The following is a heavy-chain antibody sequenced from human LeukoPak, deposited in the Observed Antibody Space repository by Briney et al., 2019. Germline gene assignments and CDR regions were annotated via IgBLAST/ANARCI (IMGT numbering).Heavy chain of an antibody. J-gene: IGHJ1*01. Sequence: SETLSLTCTVSGGSISSSSYYWGWIRQPPGKGLEWIGSIYYSGSTYYNPSLKSRVTISVDTSKNQFSLKLSSVTAADTAVYYCARGVVPAAGYFQHWGQGTLVTVSS. CDR1: GGSISSSSYY. D-gene: IGHD2-2*01. CDR2: IYYSGST. V-gene: IGHV4-39*07. CDR3: ARGVVPAAGYFQH.